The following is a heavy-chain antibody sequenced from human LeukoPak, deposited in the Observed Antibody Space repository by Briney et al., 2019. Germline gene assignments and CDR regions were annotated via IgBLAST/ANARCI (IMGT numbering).Heavy chain of an antibody. D-gene: IGHD2-21*01. CDR3: ARALVD. CDR1: GFTFSSYA. J-gene: IGHJ4*02. CDR2: ISYDGSNK. V-gene: IGHV3-30-3*01. Sequence: GGSLRLSCAASGFTFSSYAMHWVRQAPGKGLEWVAVISYDGSNKYYADSVKGRFTISRDNSKNTLYLQMNSLRAEDTAVYYRARALVDWGQGTLVTVSS.